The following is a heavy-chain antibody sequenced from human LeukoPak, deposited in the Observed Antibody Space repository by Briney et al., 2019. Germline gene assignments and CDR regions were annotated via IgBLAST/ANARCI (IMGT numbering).Heavy chain of an antibody. D-gene: IGHD1-26*01. V-gene: IGHV4-61*02. Sequence: PSETLSLTCTVSGGSISSVSYYWSWIREPAGKGLEWIGRMYMDGSTEYNPSLKSRVTVLVDTSKNQFSLKLNSVTAADTAVYYCARDRMWEHQSYMDVWGKGTTVTVSS. CDR2: MYMDGST. CDR3: ARDRMWEHQSYMDV. J-gene: IGHJ6*03. CDR1: GGSISSVSYY.